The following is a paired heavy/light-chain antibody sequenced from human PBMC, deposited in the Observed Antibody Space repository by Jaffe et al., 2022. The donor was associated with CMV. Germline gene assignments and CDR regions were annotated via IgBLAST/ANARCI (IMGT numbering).Light chain of an antibody. CDR1: QSIGSW. CDR3: HHYNTYHMYT. J-gene: IGKJ2*01. CDR2: KAS. V-gene: IGKV1-5*03. Sequence: DIRMTQSPSTLSASVGDRVTITCRASQSIGSWLAWYQQRPGKAPKLLLYKASSLESGVPSRFSGSGSGTEFTLTISSLQPDDFATYYCHHYNTYHMYTFGQGTKLEIK.
Heavy chain of an antibody. CDR1: GFTFSDFA. Sequence: EVQLLESGGGLVQPGGSLRLSCAASGFTFSDFAMNWVRQAPGKGLEWVSLTSPNSGTTYYADSVKGRFTISRDNSKNTLYLQMNSLRADDTAVYYCAKDRTLWGMFLFDSWGQGTPVTVSS. D-gene: IGHD3-16*01. CDR3: AKDRTLWGMFLFDS. CDR2: TSPNSGTT. V-gene: IGHV3-23*01. J-gene: IGHJ4*02.